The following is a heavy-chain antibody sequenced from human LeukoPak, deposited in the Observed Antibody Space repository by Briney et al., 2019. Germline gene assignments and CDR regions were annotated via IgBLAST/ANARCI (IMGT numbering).Heavy chain of an antibody. CDR2: ISSGSNYI. D-gene: IGHD6-6*01. V-gene: IGHV3-21*06. J-gene: IGHJ6*02. CDR3: ARDKAQDSVYYGMDV. Sequence: PGGSLRLSCAASEFTFSSYSMVWVRQAPGKGLEWVSSISSGSNYIYYADSVKGRFTISRDNARTSLYLQMNSLRAEDTAVYYCARDKAQDSVYYGMDVWGQGTTVTVSS. CDR1: EFTFSSYS.